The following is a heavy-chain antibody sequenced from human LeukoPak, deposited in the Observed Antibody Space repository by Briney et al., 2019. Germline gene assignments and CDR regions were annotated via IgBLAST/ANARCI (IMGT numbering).Heavy chain of an antibody. D-gene: IGHD3-9*01. V-gene: IGHV4-34*01. CDR3: ARDTYPYDILTGYYSNWFDP. CDR2: INHSGST. Sequence: PSETLSLTCAVYGGSFSGYYWSWIRQPPGKGLEWIGEINHSGSTNYNPSLKSRVTISVDTSKNQFSLKLSSVTAADTAVYYCARDTYPYDILTGYYSNWFDPWGQGTLVTVSS. CDR1: GGSFSGYY. J-gene: IGHJ5*02.